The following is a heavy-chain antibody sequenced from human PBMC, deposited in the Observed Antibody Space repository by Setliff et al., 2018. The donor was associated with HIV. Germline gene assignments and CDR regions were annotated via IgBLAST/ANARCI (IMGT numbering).Heavy chain of an antibody. CDR3: AREDQTAGGFDP. J-gene: IGHJ5*02. Sequence: ASVKVSCKASGDTFTGYYMHWVRQAPGQGLEWMGWINPNSGGTNYAQKFQGRVTMTRDTSISTAYVELSRLRSDDTAVYYCAREDQTAGGFDPWGQGTRVTVSS. V-gene: IGHV1-2*02. CDR1: GDTFTGYY. CDR2: INPNSGGT. D-gene: IGHD6-25*01.